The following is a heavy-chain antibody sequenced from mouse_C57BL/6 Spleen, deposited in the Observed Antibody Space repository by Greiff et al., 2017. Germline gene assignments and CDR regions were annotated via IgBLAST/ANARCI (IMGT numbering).Heavy chain of an antibody. D-gene: IGHD1-1*01. CDR1: GYTFTSYW. CDR2: INPSNGGT. CDR3: ERGAFGLVVATDYYAMDY. J-gene: IGHJ4*01. V-gene: IGHV1-53*01. Sequence: VQLQQPGTELVKPGASVKLSCKASGYTFTSYWMHWVKQRPGQGLEWIGNINPSNGGTNYNEKFKNKATLTVDKASSTAYMPLSSLTSEDSAVYYCERGAFGLVVATDYYAMDYGGQRTAVTVSS.